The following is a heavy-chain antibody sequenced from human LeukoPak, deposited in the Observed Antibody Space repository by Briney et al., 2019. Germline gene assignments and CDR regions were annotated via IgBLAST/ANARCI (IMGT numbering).Heavy chain of an antibody. V-gene: IGHV4-38-2*02. CDR2: IYHSGNT. CDR3: ARDLGIAAAGTPHYYYYGMDV. J-gene: IGHJ6*04. Sequence: SETLSLTCAVSGYSISSGYYWGWIRQPPGKGLEWIGSIYHSGNTYYNPSLKSRVTISVDTSKNQFSLKLSSVTAADTAVYYCARDLGIAAAGTPHYYYYGMDVWGKGTTVTVSS. D-gene: IGHD6-13*01. CDR1: GYSISSGYY.